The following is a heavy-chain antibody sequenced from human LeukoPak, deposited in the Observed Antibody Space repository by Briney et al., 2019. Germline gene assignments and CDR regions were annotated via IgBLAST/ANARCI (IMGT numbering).Heavy chain of an antibody. CDR3: ARASSSGWSKPRYYFDY. V-gene: IGHV3-21*01. D-gene: IGHD6-19*01. J-gene: IGHJ4*02. CDR2: ISSSSSYI. Sequence: GGSLRLSCAASGFTFSSYSMNWVRQAPGKGLEWVSSISSSSSYIYYADSVKGRFTISRDNAKNSLYLQMNSLRAEDTAVYYCARASSSGWSKPRYYFDYWGQGTLVTVSS. CDR1: GFTFSSYS.